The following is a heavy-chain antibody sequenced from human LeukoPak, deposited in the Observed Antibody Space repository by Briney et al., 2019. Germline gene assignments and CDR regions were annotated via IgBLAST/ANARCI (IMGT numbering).Heavy chain of an antibody. D-gene: IGHD5-18*01. CDR1: GFTFSSYA. CDR2: ISYDGSNK. V-gene: IGHV3-30*04. CDR3: AKARGYSYGWTFDY. Sequence: GGSLRLSCAASGFTFSSYAMHWVRQAPGKGLEWVAVISYDGSNKYYADSVKGRFTISRDNSKNTLYLQMNSLRAEDTAVYYCAKARGYSYGWTFDYWGQGTLVTVSS. J-gene: IGHJ4*02.